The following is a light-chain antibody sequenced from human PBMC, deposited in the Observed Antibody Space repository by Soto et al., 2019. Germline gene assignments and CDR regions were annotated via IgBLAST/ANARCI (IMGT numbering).Light chain of an antibody. CDR2: EVN. CDR1: RSDIGDSNF. Sequence: QSALTQPASVSGSPGQSVTISCTGPRSDIGDSNFISWSQHSPGKAPRLLIYEVNNRPSGVSKRFSGSKAGNTASLTISGLLDDDEADYFCASFRSGTILVFGSGTKVTVL. CDR3: ASFRSGTILV. V-gene: IGLV2-14*01. J-gene: IGLJ1*01.